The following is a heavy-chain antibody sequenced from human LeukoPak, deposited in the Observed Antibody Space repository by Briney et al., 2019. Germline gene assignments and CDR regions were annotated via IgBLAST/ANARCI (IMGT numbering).Heavy chain of an antibody. D-gene: IGHD5-18*01. CDR2: IKQDGSEK. Sequence: GGSLRLSCAASGFTFSSYAMHWVRQAPGKGLEWVANIKQDGSEKYYVDSVKGRFTISRDNAKNSLYLQMNSLRAEDTAVYYCARMDVDTAMVFDYWGQGTLVTVSS. CDR1: GFTFSSYA. J-gene: IGHJ4*02. V-gene: IGHV3-7*01. CDR3: ARMDVDTAMVFDY.